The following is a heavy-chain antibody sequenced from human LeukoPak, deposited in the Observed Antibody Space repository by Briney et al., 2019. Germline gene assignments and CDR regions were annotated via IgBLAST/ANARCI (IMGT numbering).Heavy chain of an antibody. D-gene: IGHD3-16*01. CDR1: GFTFADYA. CDR3: ARGGGLDV. Sequence: GGSPRLSCAASGFTFADYAMTWVRQAPGKGLEWVSVIGVRGGSSYYADSAKGRFTISRDNAKNSLYLQMSNLRAEDTAVYFCARGGGLDVWGQGATVTVSS. CDR2: IGVRGGSS. J-gene: IGHJ6*02. V-gene: IGHV3-23*01.